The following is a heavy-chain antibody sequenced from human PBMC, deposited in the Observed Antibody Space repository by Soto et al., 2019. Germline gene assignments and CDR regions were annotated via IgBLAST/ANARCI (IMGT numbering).Heavy chain of an antibody. CDR3: AKAARTDYGDYAPYYFAY. J-gene: IGHJ4*02. V-gene: IGHV3-30-3*01. D-gene: IGHD4-17*01. Sequence: QVQLVESGGGVVQPGRSLRLSCAASGFTFSSYAMHWVRQAPGKGLEWVAVISYDGSNKYYADSVKGRFTISRDNSKNTLYLQMNSLRAEDTAVYYCAKAARTDYGDYAPYYFAYWGQGTLVTASS. CDR1: GFTFSSYA. CDR2: ISYDGSNK.